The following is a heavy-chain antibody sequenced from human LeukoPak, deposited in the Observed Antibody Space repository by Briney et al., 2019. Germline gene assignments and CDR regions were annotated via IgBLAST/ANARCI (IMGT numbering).Heavy chain of an antibody. Sequence: ASVKVSCKASGYTFTSYGISWVRQAPGQGLEWMGWISAYNGNTNYAQKLQGRVTMTTDTSTSTAYMELRSLRSDDTAAYYCARGIDILTVNYFDYWGQGTLVTVSS. V-gene: IGHV1-18*01. CDR3: ARGIDILTVNYFDY. CDR1: GYTFTSYG. CDR2: ISAYNGNT. D-gene: IGHD3-9*01. J-gene: IGHJ4*02.